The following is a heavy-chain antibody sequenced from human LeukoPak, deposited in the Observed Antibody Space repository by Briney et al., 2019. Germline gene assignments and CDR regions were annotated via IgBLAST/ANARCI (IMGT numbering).Heavy chain of an antibody. J-gene: IGHJ4*02. D-gene: IGHD5-12*01. Sequence: SETLSLTCTVSGGSISSYSWSWMRQPAGKGLEWIGRIYPGESPNYNPSLKSRVIMSVDKSKNQFSLKLRSVTAADTAVYYCAREWHHVFDYWGQGNLVTVSS. CDR1: GGSISSYS. V-gene: IGHV4-4*07. CDR2: IYPGESP. CDR3: AREWHHVFDY.